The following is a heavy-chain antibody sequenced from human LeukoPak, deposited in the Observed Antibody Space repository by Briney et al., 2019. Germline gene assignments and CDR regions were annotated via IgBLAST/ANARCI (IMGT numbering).Heavy chain of an antibody. D-gene: IGHD6-19*01. V-gene: IGHV3-21*01. Sequence: TPGGSLRLSCAASGFTFSDYSMHWVRQAPGKGLEWVSCISSGSTYKYSADSLKGRFTISRDNAKNSLYLQMNSLRAEDSAVYYCTRGPTLIGVAGTWPLDYWGQGTLVTVSS. CDR1: GFTFSDYS. J-gene: IGHJ4*02. CDR2: ISSGSTYK. CDR3: TRGPTLIGVAGTWPLDY.